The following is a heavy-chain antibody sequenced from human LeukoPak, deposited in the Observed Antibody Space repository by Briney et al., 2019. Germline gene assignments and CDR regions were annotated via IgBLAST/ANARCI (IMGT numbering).Heavy chain of an antibody. J-gene: IGHJ4*02. V-gene: IGHV3-48*04. D-gene: IGHD6-6*01. CDR1: GFTFNSYG. Sequence: PGGSLRLSCAASGFTFNSYGMNWVRLAPGTGLQWVSYISSGRPTINYADSVRGRFTVSRDNAKSSLYLQMNNLRVEDTAVYYCARGGAARPDYWGQGILVTVSS. CDR3: ARGGAARPDY. CDR2: ISSGRPTI.